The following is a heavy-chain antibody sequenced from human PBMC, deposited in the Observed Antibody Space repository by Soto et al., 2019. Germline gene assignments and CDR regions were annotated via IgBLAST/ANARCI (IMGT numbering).Heavy chain of an antibody. V-gene: IGHV3-74*01. Sequence: EVQLVESGGDLVQRGGSLRLSCAASGFPSSSYWMHWVRHTPGKGLDWVARISGDGVTTYYADSVTGRFTVSRDNAKNTLSLQISGLRAEDTAVYYSAREYYGLLTGYYTDYWGQGTLVSVSS. CDR1: GFPSSSYW. CDR2: ISGDGVTT. D-gene: IGHD3-9*01. CDR3: AREYYGLLTGYYTDY. J-gene: IGHJ4*02.